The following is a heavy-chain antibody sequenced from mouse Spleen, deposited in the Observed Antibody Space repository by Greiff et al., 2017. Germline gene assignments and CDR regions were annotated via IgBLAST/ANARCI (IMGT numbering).Heavy chain of an antibody. CDR3: AKELYYYGSSYGYFDY. Sequence: QVQLKQSGPELVKPGASVKISCKASGYAFSSSWMNWVKQRPGKGLEWIGRIYPGDGDTNYNGKFKGKATLTADKSSSTAYMQLSSLTSEDSAVYFCAKELYYYGSSYGYFDYWGQGTTLTVSS. J-gene: IGHJ2*01. D-gene: IGHD1-1*01. V-gene: IGHV1-82*01. CDR1: GYAFSSSW. CDR2: IYPGDGDT.